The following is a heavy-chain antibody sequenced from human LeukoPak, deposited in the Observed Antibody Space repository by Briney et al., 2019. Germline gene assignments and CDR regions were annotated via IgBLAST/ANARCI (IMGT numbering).Heavy chain of an antibody. CDR3: ATSNYYCSDSCQPDDAFDV. J-gene: IGHJ3*01. CDR1: GFTFSSYA. CDR2: ISGSGGST. D-gene: IGHD4/OR15-4a*01. V-gene: IGHV3-23*01. Sequence: GGSLRLSCAASGFTFSSYAMSWVRQAPGKWLEWVSAISGSGGSTYYADSVKGRFTLSRDNSKNTLYLQMSSLSTEDRAVCSCATSNYYCSDSCQPDDAFDVWGQGTMVTVSS.